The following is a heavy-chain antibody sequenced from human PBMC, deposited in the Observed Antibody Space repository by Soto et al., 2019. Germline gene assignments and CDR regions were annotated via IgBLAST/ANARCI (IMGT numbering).Heavy chain of an antibody. J-gene: IGHJ5*02. V-gene: IGHV1-18*01. CDR1: GYTFTSYG. CDR2: ISAYNGNT. Sequence: ASVKVSCKASGYTFTSYGISWVRQAPGQGLEWMGWISAYNGNTNYAQKLRGRVTMTTDTSTSTAYMELRSLRSDDTAVYYCARKDKQAAAGIWFDTWGQGTLVTVSS. D-gene: IGHD6-13*01. CDR3: ARKDKQAAAGIWFDT.